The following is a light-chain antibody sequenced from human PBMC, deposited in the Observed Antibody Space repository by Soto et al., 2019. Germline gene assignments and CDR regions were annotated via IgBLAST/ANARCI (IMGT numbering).Light chain of an antibody. CDR1: QSLSSSY. V-gene: IGKV3-20*01. J-gene: IGKJ1*01. CDR3: QQYNNWPPVRT. CDR2: GAS. Sequence: EIVLTQSPGTLSLSPGERATLSCSASQSLSSSYLAWYQQKPGQAPRLLIYGASSRATGIPDRFSGSGSGTEFTLTISSLQSEDFAVYYCQQYNNWPPVRTFGQGTKVDIK.